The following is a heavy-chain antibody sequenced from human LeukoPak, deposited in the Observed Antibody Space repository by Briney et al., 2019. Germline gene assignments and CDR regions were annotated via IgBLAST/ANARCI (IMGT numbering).Heavy chain of an antibody. CDR3: ARIHICGGLGIDY. J-gene: IGHJ4*02. CDR2: INHSGRT. CDR1: GGSFSGYF. D-gene: IGHD2-21*01. V-gene: IGHV4-34*01. Sequence: SETLSLTCAVYGGSFSGYFWSWIRQPPEKGLEWIGEINHSGRTNYNPSLKSRVTISAETSKNQFSLRLTSLTAADTAIYFCARIHICGGLGIDYWGQGTLVTVSS.